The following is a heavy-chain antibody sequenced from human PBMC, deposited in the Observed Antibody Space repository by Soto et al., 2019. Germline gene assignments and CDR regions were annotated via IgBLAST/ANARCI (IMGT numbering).Heavy chain of an antibody. CDR3: ARHRRRYTSSWCQIDY. D-gene: IGHD6-13*01. J-gene: IGHJ4*02. Sequence: VVSLKSSGKSSGYSFTTYWIGWVLQMPWKGLEWMGIIYPDDSDTRYSPSFQGQVTISVDKSIRTAYLQWSNLQASDTAIYYCARHRRRYTSSWCQIDYWGQGTLVTVSS. V-gene: IGHV5-51*01. CDR2: IYPDDSDT. CDR1: GYSFTTYW.